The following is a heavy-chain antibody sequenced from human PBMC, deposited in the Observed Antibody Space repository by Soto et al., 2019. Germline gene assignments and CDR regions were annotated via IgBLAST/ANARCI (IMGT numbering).Heavy chain of an antibody. CDR2: IIPIFGTA. CDR3: ARGGAVVVPAAYNWFDP. D-gene: IGHD2-2*01. V-gene: IGHV1-69*01. Sequence: QVQLVQSGAEVKKPGSSVKVSCKASGGTFSSYAISWVRQAPGQGLEWMGGIIPIFGTANYAQKFQGRVTITADESTSTAYMELSSLRSEDTAVYYCARGGAVVVPAAYNWFDPWGQGTLVTVSS. J-gene: IGHJ5*02. CDR1: GGTFSSYA.